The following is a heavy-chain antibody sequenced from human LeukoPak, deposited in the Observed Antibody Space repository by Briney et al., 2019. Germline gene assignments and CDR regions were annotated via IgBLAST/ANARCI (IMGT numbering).Heavy chain of an antibody. J-gene: IGHJ5*02. CDR1: GGSISSGGYY. V-gene: IGHV4-30-2*01. D-gene: IGHD2-15*01. CDR3: ASSVVAARGSWFDP. CDR2: IYHSGST. Sequence: PSETLSLTCTVSGGSISSGGYYWSWIRQPPGKGLEWIGYIYHSGSTYYNPSLKSRVTISVDRSKNQFSLKLSSVTAADTAVYCCASSVVAARGSWFDPWGQGTLVTVSS.